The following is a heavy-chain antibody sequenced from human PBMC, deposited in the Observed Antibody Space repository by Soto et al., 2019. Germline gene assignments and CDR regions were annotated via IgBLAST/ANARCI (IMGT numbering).Heavy chain of an antibody. Sequence: QVQLVQSGAEVKKPGASVKVSCKASGYTFTGYYMHWVRQAPGQWLEWMGWINPNSGGTNYAQKFQGWVTMTRDTSISTAYMELSRLRSDDTAVYYCARAVVPASRYYYGMDVWGQGTTVTVSS. V-gene: IGHV1-2*04. J-gene: IGHJ6*02. CDR1: GYTFTGYY. CDR3: ARAVVPASRYYYGMDV. CDR2: INPNSGGT. D-gene: IGHD2-2*01.